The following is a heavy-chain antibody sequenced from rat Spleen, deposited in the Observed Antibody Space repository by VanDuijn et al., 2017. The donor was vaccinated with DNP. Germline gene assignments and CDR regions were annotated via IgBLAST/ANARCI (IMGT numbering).Heavy chain of an antibody. CDR3: TREINN. CDR2: ITNTGGST. V-gene: IGHV5-31*01. J-gene: IGHJ2*01. D-gene: IGHD1-10*01. Sequence: VASITNTGGSTYYPDSVKGRFTISRDNAKSTLYLQMNSLRSEDTATYYCTREINNWGQGVMVTVSS.